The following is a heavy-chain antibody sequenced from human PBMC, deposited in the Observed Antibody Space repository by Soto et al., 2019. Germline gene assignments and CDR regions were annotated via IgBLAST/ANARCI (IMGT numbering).Heavy chain of an antibody. CDR1: GFTFSSYA. Sequence: EVQVLESGGGLVQPGGSLRLSCAASGFTFSSYAMSWVRQAPGKGLEWVSSISGSGGGTYYADSVKGRFTFSRDNSKYTMYLQMNSLRAEDTAVYYCAKFGMATTKRSPPYYIDYCGQGALVTVSS. J-gene: IGHJ4*02. CDR3: AKFGMATTKRSPPYYIDY. V-gene: IGHV3-23*01. D-gene: IGHD1-1*01. CDR2: ISGSGGGT.